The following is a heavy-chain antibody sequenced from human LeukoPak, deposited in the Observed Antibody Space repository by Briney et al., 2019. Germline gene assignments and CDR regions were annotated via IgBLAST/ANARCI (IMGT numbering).Heavy chain of an antibody. CDR3: ARARYDSSGYILDY. J-gene: IGHJ4*02. V-gene: IGHV4-39*07. Sequence: PSETLSLTCTVSGGFITSTSFYWGWIRQPPGKGLKWIGSIHYSGISYYNPSLKSRVTMSVDTSKNQFSLKLRSVTAADTAVYSCARARYDSSGYILDYWGQGTLVTVSS. D-gene: IGHD3-22*01. CDR1: GGFITSTSFY. CDR2: IHYSGIS.